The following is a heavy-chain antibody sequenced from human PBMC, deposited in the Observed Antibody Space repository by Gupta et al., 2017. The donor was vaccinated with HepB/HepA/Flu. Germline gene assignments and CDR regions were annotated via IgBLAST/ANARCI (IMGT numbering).Heavy chain of an antibody. CDR2: VTGSGTDT. CDR3: AXDFMKRENGWFDP. J-gene: IGHJ5*02. D-gene: IGHD1-1*01. Sequence: EVSLMQSGGGLAQTGESLRLSCTASGFIFKDFAMNWVRQAPGKGLEWVSTVTGSGTDTFYADSVKGRFSISRDNSANTLYLQMDSLRVEXSXIYYCAXDFMKRENGWFDPWGQGTLVTVSS. V-gene: IGHV3-23*01. CDR1: GFIFKDFA.